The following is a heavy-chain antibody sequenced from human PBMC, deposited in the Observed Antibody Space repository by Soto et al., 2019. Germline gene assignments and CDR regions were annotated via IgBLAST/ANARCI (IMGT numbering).Heavy chain of an antibody. V-gene: IGHV3-30-3*01. CDR1: GFSFSISP. D-gene: IGHD7-27*01. Sequence: GGSLRLSCAASGFSFSISPMHWVRQAPGKGPEWVALISYDGTNRFYADSVKGRFTISRDNSKSTLYLQVDSLRPEDAAVYYCARDPRTSGGQHWAFNYFDSWGQGTLVTVSS. J-gene: IGHJ4*02. CDR2: ISYDGTNR. CDR3: ARDPRTSGGQHWAFNYFDS.